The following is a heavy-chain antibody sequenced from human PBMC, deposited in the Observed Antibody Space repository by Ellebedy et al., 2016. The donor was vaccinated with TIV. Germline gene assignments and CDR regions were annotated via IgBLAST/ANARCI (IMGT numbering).Heavy chain of an antibody. CDR2: INPSGGST. CDR3: ANLILGTAAGHDY. V-gene: IGHV1-46*01. CDR1: GYTFSSYY. Sequence: AASVKVSCKASGYTFSSYYMHWVRQAPGQGLEWMGIINPSGGSTTYAQKFQGRVTITADKSTSTDYMGLSSLRSEDTAVDYCANLILGTAAGHDYWGQGTLVTVSS. J-gene: IGHJ4*02. D-gene: IGHD6-13*01.